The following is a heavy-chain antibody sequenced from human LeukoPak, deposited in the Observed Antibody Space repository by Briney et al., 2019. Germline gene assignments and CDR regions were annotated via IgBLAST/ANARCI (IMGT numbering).Heavy chain of an antibody. CDR3: VNFDY. CDR1: GFTFSSYG. CDR2: IRSDGGTGSTK. J-gene: IGHJ4*02. Sequence: GGSLRLSCAASGFTFSSYGMHWVRQAPGKGLEWVAKIRSDGGTGSTKYFADSVKGRFTISADNYRNIVYLQMSSLRAEDTAVYYCVNFDYWGQGTLVTVSS. V-gene: IGHV3-30*02.